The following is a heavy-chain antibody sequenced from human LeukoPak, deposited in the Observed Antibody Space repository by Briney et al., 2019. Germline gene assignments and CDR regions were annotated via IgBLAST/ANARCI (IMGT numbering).Heavy chain of an antibody. CDR2: IISIFGTA. Sequence: GSSVKVSCKASGGTFSSYAISWVRQAPGQGLEWMGGIISIFGTANYAQKFQGRVTITTDESTSTAYMELSSLRSEDTAVYYCARDPIAVATKYFQHWGQGTLVTVSS. CDR1: GGTFSSYA. J-gene: IGHJ1*01. D-gene: IGHD6-19*01. V-gene: IGHV1-69*05. CDR3: ARDPIAVATKYFQH.